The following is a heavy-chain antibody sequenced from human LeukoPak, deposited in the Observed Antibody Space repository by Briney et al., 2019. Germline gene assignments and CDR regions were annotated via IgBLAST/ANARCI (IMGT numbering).Heavy chain of an antibody. CDR1: GFSFSSYG. V-gene: IGHV3-23*01. CDR3: GRRPVNGVAAYWYFDL. Sequence: GGSLRLSCAASGFSFSSYGMNWVRQAPGKGLEWVSPINGSGSSTHYADSVKGRFTISRDNSKLTLYLQVNSLRADDTAVYYCGRRPVNGVAAYWYFDLWCCGTVVIV. CDR2: INGSGSST. J-gene: IGHJ2*01. D-gene: IGHD4-11*01.